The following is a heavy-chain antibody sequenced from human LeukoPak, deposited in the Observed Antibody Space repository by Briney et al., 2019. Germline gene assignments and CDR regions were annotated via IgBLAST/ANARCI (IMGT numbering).Heavy chain of an antibody. Sequence: GGSLRLSCAASGFTFDDYAMHWVRQAPGKGLEWVSGISWNSGSIGYADSVKGRFTISRDNAKNSLYLQMNSLRAEDTAVYYCARDSLPAAIYAFDIWGQGTMVTVSS. V-gene: IGHV3-9*01. J-gene: IGHJ3*02. CDR3: ARDSLPAAIYAFDI. D-gene: IGHD2-2*01. CDR1: GFTFDDYA. CDR2: ISWNSGSI.